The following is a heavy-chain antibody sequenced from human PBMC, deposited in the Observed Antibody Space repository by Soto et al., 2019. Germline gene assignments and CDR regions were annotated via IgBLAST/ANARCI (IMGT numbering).Heavy chain of an antibody. CDR3: AKDNAYTVTTSYGMDV. CDR2: ISYDGSNK. J-gene: IGHJ6*02. Sequence: QVQLVESGGGVVQPGRSLRLSCAASGFTFSSYGMHWVRQAPGKGLEWVAVISYDGSNKYYADSVKGRFTISRDNSKNQLYLQMNSLRAEDTAVYYCAKDNAYTVTTSYGMDVWGQGTTVTVSS. CDR1: GFTFSSYG. D-gene: IGHD4-4*01. V-gene: IGHV3-30*18.